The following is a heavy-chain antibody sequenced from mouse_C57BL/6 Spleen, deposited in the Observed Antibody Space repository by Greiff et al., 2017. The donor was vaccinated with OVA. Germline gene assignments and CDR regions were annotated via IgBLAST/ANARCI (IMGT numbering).Heavy chain of an antibody. CDR1: GFTFSDYG. CDR3: ARDLYYYGSSYAMDY. V-gene: IGHV5-17*01. D-gene: IGHD1-1*01. J-gene: IGHJ4*01. Sequence: EVNVVESGGGLVKPGGSLKLSCAASGFTFSDYGMHWVRQAPEKGLEWVAYISSGSSTIYYADTVKGRFTISRDNAKNTLFLQMTSLRSEDTAMYYCARDLYYYGSSYAMDYWGQGTSVTVSS. CDR2: ISSGSSTI.